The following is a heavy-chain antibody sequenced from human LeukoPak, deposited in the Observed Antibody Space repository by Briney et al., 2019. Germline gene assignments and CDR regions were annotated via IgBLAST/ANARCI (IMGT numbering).Heavy chain of an antibody. Sequence: ASVKVSCKASGYTFTAYYLHWVRQAPGQGLEWMGWINSNSGDTNSAQKFQGRVTMTRDTSISTAYMELSRLRSDDTAVYYCARGKVAGIVVAAFDIWGQGTMVTVSS. CDR1: GYTFTAYY. CDR2: INSNSGDT. V-gene: IGHV1-2*02. J-gene: IGHJ3*02. D-gene: IGHD3-22*01. CDR3: ARGKVAGIVVAAFDI.